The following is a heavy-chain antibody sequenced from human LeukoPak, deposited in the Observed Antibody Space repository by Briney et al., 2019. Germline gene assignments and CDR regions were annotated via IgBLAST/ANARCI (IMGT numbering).Heavy chain of an antibody. J-gene: IGHJ3*02. CDR2: INPSGGSR. V-gene: IGHV1-46*01. Sequence: ASVTVSRTASVYSFTSYYMHWVRQAPGPRLEWMGIINPSGGSRSYAQKLQGRGTMTGDMSTSTVYMELSSLRSEDTAVYYCARDFVHYYDSSGFKDLGAFDIWGQGTMVTVSS. D-gene: IGHD3-22*01. CDR3: ARDFVHYYDSSGFKDLGAFDI. CDR1: VYSFTSYY.